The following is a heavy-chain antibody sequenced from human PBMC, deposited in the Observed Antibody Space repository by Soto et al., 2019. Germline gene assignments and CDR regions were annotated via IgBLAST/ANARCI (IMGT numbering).Heavy chain of an antibody. Sequence: GGSLRLSCAASGFTFSSYDMHWVRQATGKGLEWVSAIGTASDTYYPGSVKGRFTISRENAKNSLYLQMNSLRAGDTAVYYCARSHYDFWSGHYYYYGMDVWGQGTTVTVSS. CDR1: GFTFSSYD. D-gene: IGHD3-3*01. V-gene: IGHV3-13*01. CDR2: IGTASDT. CDR3: ARSHYDFWSGHYYYYGMDV. J-gene: IGHJ6*02.